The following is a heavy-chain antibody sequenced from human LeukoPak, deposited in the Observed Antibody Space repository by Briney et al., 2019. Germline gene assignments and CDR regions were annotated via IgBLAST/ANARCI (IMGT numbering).Heavy chain of an antibody. V-gene: IGHV3-7*01. CDR3: ARDRYCSSTSCYDWFDR. Sequence: GRSLRLSCAASGFTFSSYWMSWVRQAPGKGLGWVGNIKQDGSEKYYVDSVKGRFTISRDNDKKSLYQHMNSLRADDTAVYYCARDRYCSSTSCYDWFDRWGKGTLVTVSS. J-gene: IGHJ5*02. D-gene: IGHD2-2*01. CDR1: GFTFSSYW. CDR2: IKQDGSEK.